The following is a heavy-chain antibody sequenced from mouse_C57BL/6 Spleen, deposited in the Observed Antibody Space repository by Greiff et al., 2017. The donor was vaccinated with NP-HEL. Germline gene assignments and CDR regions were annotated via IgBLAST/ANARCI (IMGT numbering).Heavy chain of an antibody. Sequence: EVKVEESGGGLVQPGGSMKLSCAASGFTFSDAWMDWVRPSPEKGLEWVAEIRNKANNHATYYAESVKGRFTISRDDSKSSVYLQMNSLRAEDTGIYYCTRPDGHYRRAWFAYWGQGTLVTVSA. J-gene: IGHJ3*01. V-gene: IGHV6-6*01. CDR3: TRPDGHYRRAWFAY. CDR1: GFTFSDAW. CDR2: IRNKANNHAT. D-gene: IGHD2-3*01.